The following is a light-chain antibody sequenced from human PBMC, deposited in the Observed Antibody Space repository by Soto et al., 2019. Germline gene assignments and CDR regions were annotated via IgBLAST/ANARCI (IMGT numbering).Light chain of an antibody. CDR1: QTVNNNY. V-gene: IGKV3-15*01. J-gene: IGKJ5*01. Sequence: IVMTHSPATLSVSPGERTILSCRASQTVNNNYFAWYQHKPGQAPRLLIYGAYIRATGIPARFSGSGSGTEFTLTISSLQSQDFAVYFCQQYNAWHTITFGQGTRLEIK. CDR3: QQYNAWHTIT. CDR2: GAY.